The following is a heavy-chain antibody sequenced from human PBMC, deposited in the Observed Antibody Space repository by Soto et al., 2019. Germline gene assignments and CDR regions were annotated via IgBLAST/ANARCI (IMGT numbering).Heavy chain of an antibody. CDR3: AKGATGTWLDYYFDY. V-gene: IGHV3-23*01. CDR1: GLTISPYA. J-gene: IGHJ4*02. Sequence: EVQVLESGGGLVQPGGSLRLSCEVSGLTISPYAMSWVRQAPGKGLEWVSAISGSGGSTYYADSVKGRFTISRDNSKNTLYLQMNSLRAEDTGVYYCAKGATGTWLDYYFDYWGQGTLVSVSS. D-gene: IGHD1-1*01. CDR2: ISGSGGST.